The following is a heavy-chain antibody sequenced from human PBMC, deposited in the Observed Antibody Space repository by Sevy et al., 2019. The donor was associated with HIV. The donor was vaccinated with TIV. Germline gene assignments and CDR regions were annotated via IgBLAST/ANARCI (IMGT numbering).Heavy chain of an antibody. Sequence: ASVKVSCKASGYTFTSYGISWVRQAPGQGLEWMGWISAYNGNTNYAQKLQGRVTMTTDTSTSTAYMELRSLRSDDTAVYYCARGYHDSSGYGHYYYYGMDVWGQGTTVTVSS. CDR3: ARGYHDSSGYGHYYYYGMDV. V-gene: IGHV1-18*01. J-gene: IGHJ6*02. D-gene: IGHD3-22*01. CDR2: ISAYNGNT. CDR1: GYTFTSYG.